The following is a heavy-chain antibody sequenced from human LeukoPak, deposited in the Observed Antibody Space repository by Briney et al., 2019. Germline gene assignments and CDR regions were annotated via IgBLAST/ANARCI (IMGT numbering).Heavy chain of an antibody. CDR3: ARRSHLPAAMQEHAFDI. CDR2: IYYSGST. J-gene: IGHJ3*02. V-gene: IGHV4-59*08. CDR1: GGSISSYY. Sequence: PSETPSLTCTVSGGSISSYYWSWIRQPPGKGLEWIGYIYYSGSTNYNPSLKSRVTISVDTSKNQFSLKLSSVTTADTAVYYCARRSHLPAAMQEHAFDIWGQGTMVTVSS. D-gene: IGHD2-2*01.